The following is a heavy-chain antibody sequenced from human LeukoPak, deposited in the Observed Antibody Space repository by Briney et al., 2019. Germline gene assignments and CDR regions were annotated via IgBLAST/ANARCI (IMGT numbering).Heavy chain of an antibody. CDR1: GGSISSYY. CDR3: ARGISPDY. Sequence: SETLSLTCTVSGGSISSYYWSWIRQPPGKGLEWIGYIYYSGSTNYNPSLKSRVTISVDTSKNQFSLKLSSVTAADTAVYYCARGISPDYWGQGTLVTVPS. V-gene: IGHV4-59*08. J-gene: IGHJ4*02. CDR2: IYYSGST.